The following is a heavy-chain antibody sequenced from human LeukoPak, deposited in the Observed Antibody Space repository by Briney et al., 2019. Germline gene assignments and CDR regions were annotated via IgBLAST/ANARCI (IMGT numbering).Heavy chain of an antibody. Sequence: PGGSLRLSCAASGFTFSSYGMHWVRQAPGKGLEWVAVIWYDENYKYYADSVKGRFTISRDNSKNTLYLQMNSLRAEDTAVYYCARDQYGSGTFDYWGQGTLVTVSS. CDR3: ARDQYGSGTFDY. V-gene: IGHV3-33*01. D-gene: IGHD3-10*01. CDR1: GFTFSSYG. CDR2: IWYDENYK. J-gene: IGHJ4*02.